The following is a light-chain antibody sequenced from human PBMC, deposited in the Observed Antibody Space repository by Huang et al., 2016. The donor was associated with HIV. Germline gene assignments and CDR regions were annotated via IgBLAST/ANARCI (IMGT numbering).Light chain of an antibody. CDR2: ATS. CDR1: QDINTY. Sequence: AIRITQSPSSLSASTGDKVSITCRASQDINTYLAWYQQKPGKPPSLLIYATSTLQSGVPSRFSGSGSGTDFTLTITYLQSEDFATYYCQQYYSFPLTFGQGSQVEV. CDR3: QQYYSFPLT. V-gene: IGKV1-8*01. J-gene: IGKJ1*01.